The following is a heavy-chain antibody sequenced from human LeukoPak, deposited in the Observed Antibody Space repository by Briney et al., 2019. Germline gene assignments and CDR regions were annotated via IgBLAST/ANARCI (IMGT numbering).Heavy chain of an antibody. CDR1: GYSFTSYC. CDR2: IYPGDSAT. D-gene: IGHD3-9*01. Sequence: GESLQTSWMGSGYSFTSYCIGWVRQMPGKGLEWVGIIYPGDSATRYSPSIQGQVTISADKSISTAYLQWSSLQASDTAIYYCARVLRYFDWLFSLWGQGTLVTVSS. J-gene: IGHJ4*02. CDR3: ARVLRYFDWLFSL. V-gene: IGHV5-51*01.